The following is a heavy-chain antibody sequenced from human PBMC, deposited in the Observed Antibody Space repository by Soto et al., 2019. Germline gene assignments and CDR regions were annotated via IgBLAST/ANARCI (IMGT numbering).Heavy chain of an antibody. D-gene: IGHD6-13*01. V-gene: IGHV3-30*18. J-gene: IGHJ4*02. CDR2: ISYDGSNK. CDR1: GFTFSSYG. Sequence: GGSLRLSCAASGFTFSSYGMHWVRQAPGKGLEWVAVISYDGSNKYYADSVKGRFTISRDNSKNTLYLQMNSLRAEDTAAYYCAKRKQLWFDYWGQGTLVTVSS. CDR3: AKRKQLWFDY.